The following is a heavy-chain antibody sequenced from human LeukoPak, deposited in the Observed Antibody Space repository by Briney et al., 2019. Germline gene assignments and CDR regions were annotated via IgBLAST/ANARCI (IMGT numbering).Heavy chain of an antibody. Sequence: PGGSLRLSCAASGFTFSSYRMHWVRQAPGKGLVWVSGINTDGTTTSYADSVKGRFTISRDNAKNTLYLQMNSLRADDTAMYYCATSRSFDYWGQGTLVTVSS. CDR2: INTDGTTT. J-gene: IGHJ4*02. D-gene: IGHD3-16*01. V-gene: IGHV3-74*01. CDR3: ATSRSFDY. CDR1: GFTFSSYR.